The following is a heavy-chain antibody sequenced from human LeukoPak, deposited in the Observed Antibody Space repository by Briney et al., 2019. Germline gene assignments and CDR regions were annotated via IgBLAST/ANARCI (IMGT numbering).Heavy chain of an antibody. V-gene: IGHV7-4-1*02. D-gene: IGHD3-22*01. CDR3: ARDSETDYFDSSANIYGLDV. Sequence: ASVKVSCKASGYTFNLYPINWVRQAPGQGLEWMGWINTHNGSPTYAQGFTGRFVFSLDTSVGTAYLQISSLKAEDTAVYYCARDSETDYFDSSANIYGLDVWGQGARSPSP. J-gene: IGHJ6*02. CDR1: GYTFNLYP. CDR2: INTHNGSP.